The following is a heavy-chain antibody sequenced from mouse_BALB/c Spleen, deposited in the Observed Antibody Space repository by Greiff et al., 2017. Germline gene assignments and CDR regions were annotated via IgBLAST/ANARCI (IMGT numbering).Heavy chain of an antibody. CDR3: AREGYYGSLGYFDY. V-gene: IGHV2-9*02. CDR2: IWAGGST. J-gene: IGHJ2*01. Sequence: VQVVESGPGLVAPSQSLSITCTVSGFSLTSYGVHWVRQPPGKGLEWLGVIWAGGSTNYNSALMSRLSISKDNSKSQVFLKMNSLQTDDTAMYYGAREGYYGSLGYFDYWGQGTTLTVSS. D-gene: IGHD1-2*01. CDR1: GFSLTSYG.